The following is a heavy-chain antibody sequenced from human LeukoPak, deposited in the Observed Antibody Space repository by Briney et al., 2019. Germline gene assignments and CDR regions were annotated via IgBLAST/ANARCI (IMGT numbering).Heavy chain of an antibody. CDR1: GYTFTSYH. CDR2: IKSTGDTT. Sequence: ASVQVSCKTSGYTFTSYHMHWVRQAPGQGIEWLAIIKSTGDTTVDAQKFQRRVTATRDTSTSTVYMDLSSLSSEDTAVYYCVREDAHTYYFDFWGPGTLVTVSS. V-gene: IGHV1-46*01. D-gene: IGHD2-2*01. CDR3: VREDAHTYYFDF. J-gene: IGHJ4*02.